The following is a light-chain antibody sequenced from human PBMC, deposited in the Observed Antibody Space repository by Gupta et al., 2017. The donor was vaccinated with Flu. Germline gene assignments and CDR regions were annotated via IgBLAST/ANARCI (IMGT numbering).Light chain of an antibody. CDR2: DAS. Sequence: EILLTQSPATLSLSPGERATPSCRASQGVRSSLAWYKQKPGQAPRLLIYDASNRDTGVPARFSGCGFGKHLALTSSSREQEDFAGYYSQQRSNCPPLTFGGGTKVEIK. J-gene: IGKJ4*01. V-gene: IGKV3-11*01. CDR1: QGVRSS. CDR3: QQRSNCPPLT.